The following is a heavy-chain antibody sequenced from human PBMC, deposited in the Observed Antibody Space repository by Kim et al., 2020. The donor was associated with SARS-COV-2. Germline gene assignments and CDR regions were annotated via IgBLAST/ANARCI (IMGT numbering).Heavy chain of an antibody. Sequence: SETLSLTCTVSGGSISSSSYYWGWLRQPPGKGLEWIGSIYYSGSTYYNPSLKSRVTISVATSKNQFSLKLSSVTAADTAVYYCARALSQMAPRKAAGTGYNWFDPWGQGTLVTVSS. J-gene: IGHJ5*02. CDR3: ARALSQMAPRKAAGTGYNWFDP. CDR2: IYYSGST. V-gene: IGHV4-39*07. D-gene: IGHD6-13*01. CDR1: GGSISSSSYY.